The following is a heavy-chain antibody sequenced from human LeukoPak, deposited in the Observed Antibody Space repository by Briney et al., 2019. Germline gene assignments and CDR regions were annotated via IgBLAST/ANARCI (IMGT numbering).Heavy chain of an antibody. J-gene: IGHJ4*02. V-gene: IGHV4-61*01. CDR2: IYYSGST. D-gene: IGHD2-21*02. Sequence: SETLSLTCTVSGGSISSRSDYWRWVRQPPGKGLEWIGYIYYSGSTNYNPSLKSRVTISVDTSKNQFSLKLSSVTAADTAVYYCARVDSVTPTYLDYWGQGTLVTVSS. CDR3: ARVDSVTPTYLDY. CDR1: GGSISSRSDY.